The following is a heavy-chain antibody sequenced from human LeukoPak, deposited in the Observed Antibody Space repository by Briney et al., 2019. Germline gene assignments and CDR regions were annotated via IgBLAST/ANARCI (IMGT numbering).Heavy chain of an antibody. J-gene: IGHJ4*02. CDR2: SGSGGNT. CDR1: GFTFSNYA. V-gene: IGHV3-23*01. D-gene: IGHD3-22*01. CDR3: AKDLSHDSSGSDY. Sequence: GGSLRLSCAASGFTFSNYAMSWVRQAPGKGLEWVSASGSGGNTYYADSVKGRFTISRDNSKNTLYLQMNSLRAEDTAVYYCAKDLSHDSSGSDYWGQGTLVTVSS.